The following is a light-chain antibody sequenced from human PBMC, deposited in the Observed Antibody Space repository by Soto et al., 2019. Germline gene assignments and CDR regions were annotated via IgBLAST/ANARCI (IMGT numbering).Light chain of an antibody. CDR1: SSNIGSNY. V-gene: IGLV1-47*01. CDR2: RNN. Sequence: QPVLTQPPSASGTPGQRVTISCSGTSSNIGSNYVYWYRQLPGTAPKLLIYRNNQRPSGVPDRFSGSKSGTSASLAISGLRSEDDADYYCSAWDDSLSGRVFGGGTKLTVL. CDR3: SAWDDSLSGRV. J-gene: IGLJ2*01.